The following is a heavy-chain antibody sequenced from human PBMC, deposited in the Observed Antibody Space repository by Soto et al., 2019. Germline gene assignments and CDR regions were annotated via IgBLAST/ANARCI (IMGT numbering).Heavy chain of an antibody. CDR3: ARDRDPAYFYY. Sequence: SETLSLTCTVSGGSISSGGYNWSWIRQHPGKGLEWIGYIYYSGSTYYNPSRKSRVTISVDTAKNQFSLKLSSVTAADTAEYYCARDRDPAYFYYLGQGTLVTVSS. V-gene: IGHV4-31*03. CDR1: GGSISSGGYN. J-gene: IGHJ4*02. CDR2: IYYSGST.